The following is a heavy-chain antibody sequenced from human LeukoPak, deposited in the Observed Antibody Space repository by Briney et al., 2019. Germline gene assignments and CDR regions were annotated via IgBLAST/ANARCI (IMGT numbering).Heavy chain of an antibody. V-gene: IGHV4-34*01. CDR3: ARFTGYCSSTSCYPVMSIRDAFDI. D-gene: IGHD2-2*03. Sequence: SETLSLTCAVHGGSFSGYYWSWIRQPPGKGLEWIGEINHSGSTNYNPSLKSRVTISVDTSKNQFSLKLSSVTAADTAVYYCARFTGYCSSTSCYPVMSIRDAFDIWGQGTMVTVSS. CDR2: INHSGST. CDR1: GGSFSGYY. J-gene: IGHJ3*02.